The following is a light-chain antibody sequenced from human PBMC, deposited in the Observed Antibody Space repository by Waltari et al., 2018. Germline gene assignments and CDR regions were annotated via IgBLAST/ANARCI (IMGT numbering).Light chain of an antibody. J-gene: IGKJ3*01. CDR2: AAS. CDR1: QSVSIN. V-gene: IGKV3-15*01. Sequence: EIVMTQSPATLSVSPGERATLSCRASQSVSINLAWYQQKPGQAHRLLIEAASTRATGIPARFSGSGSGTEFTLTISSLQSEDFAIYFCQHYNIWPFTFGPGTKVDIK. CDR3: QHYNIWPFT.